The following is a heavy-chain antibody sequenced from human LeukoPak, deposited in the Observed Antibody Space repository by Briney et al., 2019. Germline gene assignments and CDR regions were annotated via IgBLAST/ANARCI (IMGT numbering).Heavy chain of an antibody. CDR3: ARDSLYYDSSGYFDY. D-gene: IGHD3-22*01. CDR1: GYTFTSYY. CDR2: INPSGGST. J-gene: IGHJ4*02. Sequence: WASVKVSCKASGYTFTSYYMHWVRQAPGQGLEWMGIINPSGGSTSYAQKFQGRVTMTRDTSTSTVYMELSSLRSEDTAVYYCARDSLYYDSSGYFDYWGQGTLVTVSS. V-gene: IGHV1-46*01.